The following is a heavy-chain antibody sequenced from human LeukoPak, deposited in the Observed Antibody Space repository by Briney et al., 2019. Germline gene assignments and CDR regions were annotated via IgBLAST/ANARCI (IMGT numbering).Heavy chain of an antibody. Sequence: SQTLSHTCSVSGDSIRSGTYYWSWIRQPAGKGLEWIGRIYTSGSTSYNPSLKSRVTTSVDTSKNQFSLKLTSVTAADTAVYYCARGGGATRIDYWGQGNLVTVSS. D-gene: IGHD5-12*01. V-gene: IGHV4-61*02. CDR3: ARGGGATRIDY. CDR2: IYTSGST. CDR1: GDSIRSGTYY. J-gene: IGHJ4*02.